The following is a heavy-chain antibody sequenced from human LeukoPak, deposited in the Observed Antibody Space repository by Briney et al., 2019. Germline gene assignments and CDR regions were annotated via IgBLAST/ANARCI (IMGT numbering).Heavy chain of an antibody. CDR1: GGSFSGYY. D-gene: IGHD2-2*01. Sequence: LSLTCAVYGGSFSGYYWSWVRQAPGKGLEWVSYISSSSSTIYYADSVKGRFTISRDNAKNTLYLQMNSLRAEDTAVYYCARTEYCTPASCKYASLWGQETMVTVSS. J-gene: IGHJ3*01. CDR3: ARTEYCTPASCKYASL. V-gene: IGHV3-11*04. CDR2: ISSSSSTI.